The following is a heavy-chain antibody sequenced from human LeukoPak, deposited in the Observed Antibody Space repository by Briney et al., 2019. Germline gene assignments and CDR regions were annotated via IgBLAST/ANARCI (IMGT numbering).Heavy chain of an antibody. CDR3: AKVPTPYYYGSGSST. J-gene: IGHJ5*02. CDR1: GFTFSSYG. Sequence: PGGTLRLSCAASGFTFSSYGMSWVRQAPGKGLEWVSAISGSGGSTYYPDSVKGRFTISRDNSKNTLYLQMNSLRAEDTAVYYCAKVPTPYYYGSGSSTWGQGTLVTVSS. V-gene: IGHV3-23*01. CDR2: ISGSGGST. D-gene: IGHD3-10*01.